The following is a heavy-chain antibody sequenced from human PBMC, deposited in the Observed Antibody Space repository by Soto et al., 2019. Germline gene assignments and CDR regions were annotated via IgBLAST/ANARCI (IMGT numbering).Heavy chain of an antibody. J-gene: IGHJ5*02. CDR1: GFSLSTSGVG. V-gene: IGHV2-5*02. CDR2: IYRDDDK. D-gene: IGHD6-13*01. Sequence: QITLKESGPTLVKPTQTLTLTCTFSGFSLSTSGVGVVWIRQPPGKALEWLGIIYRDDDKRYSPSLKSRLTITKDLCKNQVVLTMTHTDPVQTGKYYCANNRLHGTNWSDPSGHGTLVTVSS. CDR3: ANNRLHGTNWSDP.